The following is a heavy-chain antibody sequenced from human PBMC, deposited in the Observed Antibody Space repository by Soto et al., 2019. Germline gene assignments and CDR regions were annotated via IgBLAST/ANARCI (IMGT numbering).Heavy chain of an antibody. D-gene: IGHD2-15*01. CDR1: GVSITSYY. CDR3: ARVPVAVAATEDYYGLDV. J-gene: IGHJ6*02. CDR2: INTDGLS. V-gene: IGHV4-4*07. Sequence: SETLSLTCSVSGVSITSYYWSWIRQSAGGGLEWMGRINTDGLSTYSPSFKSRLTMSLDTSKNQVSLRLISVTAADTAVYFCARVPVAVAATEDYYGLDVWGQGTTVTVS.